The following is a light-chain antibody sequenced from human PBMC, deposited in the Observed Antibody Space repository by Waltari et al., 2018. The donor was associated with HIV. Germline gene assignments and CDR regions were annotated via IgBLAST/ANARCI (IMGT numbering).Light chain of an antibody. J-gene: IGLJ2*01. Sequence: QSALTQPASVSGSPGHSVTISCTGPTINYNSVSWYQQHPAKAPTLIIFEGTYRPSGGSNRFSGSKSGNTASLTISGLQGEDEAHYYCSSYTASGSVIFGGGTNLTVL. V-gene: IGLV2-14*03. CDR3: SSYTASGSVI. CDR2: EGT. CDR1: TINYNS.